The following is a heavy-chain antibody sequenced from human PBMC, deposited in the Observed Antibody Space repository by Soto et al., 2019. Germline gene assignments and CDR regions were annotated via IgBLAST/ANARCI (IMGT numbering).Heavy chain of an antibody. CDR2: INAGNGNT. Sequence: ASVKVSCKASGYTFTSYAMHWVRQAPGQRLEWMGWINAGNGNTKYSQKFQGRVTITRDTSASTAYMELSSLRSEDTAVYYCARVFVLGYCSSTSCYSGWFDPWDKGPLGTVSS. CDR3: ARVFVLGYCSSTSCYSGWFDP. D-gene: IGHD2-2*02. J-gene: IGHJ5*02. V-gene: IGHV1-3*01. CDR1: GYTFTSYA.